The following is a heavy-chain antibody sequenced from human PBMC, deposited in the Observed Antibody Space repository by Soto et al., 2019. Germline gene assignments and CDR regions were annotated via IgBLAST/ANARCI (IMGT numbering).Heavy chain of an antibody. CDR3: ARSHNSGWYGDLDS. V-gene: IGHV3-30-3*01. CDR2: ISYDGSNK. Sequence: QVQLVESGGGVVQPGRSLRLSCAASGFTFSSYAIHWVRQGPGKGLEWVAVISYDGSNKYYADSVKGRFTISRDNSKNTLYLQMNSLRAEDTAVYYCARSHNSGWYGDLDSWGQGTLVTVSS. J-gene: IGHJ4*02. D-gene: IGHD6-19*01. CDR1: GFTFSSYA.